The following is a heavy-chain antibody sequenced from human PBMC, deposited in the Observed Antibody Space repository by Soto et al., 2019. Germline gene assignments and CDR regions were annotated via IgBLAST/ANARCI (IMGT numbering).Heavy chain of an antibody. D-gene: IGHD2-15*01. CDR1: GGTFSSYT. CDR3: AREGYFSGGSCYSNY. CDR2: IIPILGIA. Sequence: QVQLVQSGAEVKKPGSSVKVSCKASGGTFSSYTISWVRQAPGQGLEWMGRIIPILGIANYAQKFQGRVTITADNSTSTAYMELSSLRSEDTAVYYCAREGYFSGGSCYSNYWGQGTLVTVSS. V-gene: IGHV1-69*08. J-gene: IGHJ4*02.